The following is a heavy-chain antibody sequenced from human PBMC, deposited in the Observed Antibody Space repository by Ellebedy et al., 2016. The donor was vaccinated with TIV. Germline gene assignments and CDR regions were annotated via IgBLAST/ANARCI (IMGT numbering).Heavy chain of an antibody. CDR1: GYTFTSYS. CDR2: IITGTGYT. J-gene: IGHJ4*02. V-gene: IGHV1-3*04. CDR3: ARGRSWDSRGYNDY. D-gene: IGHD3-22*01. Sequence: ASVKVSCKASGYTFTSYSMHWVRQAPAQRPEWMEYIITGTGYTQLLQKFHDRVSITIDASANTAYMELRRLRSEDTALYYCARGRSWDSRGYNDYWGQGTLVTVSS.